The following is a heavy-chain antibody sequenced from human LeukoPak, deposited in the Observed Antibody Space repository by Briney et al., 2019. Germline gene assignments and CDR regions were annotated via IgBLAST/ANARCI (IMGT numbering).Heavy chain of an antibody. Sequence: SETLSLTCTVSGYSISSGYYWGWIRQPPGKGLEWIGSIYHSGSTYYNPSLKSRVTISVDTSKNQFSLKLSSVTAADTAVYYCARVRGKWIQPGTWCFDLWGRGTLVTVSS. D-gene: IGHD5-18*01. J-gene: IGHJ2*01. CDR3: ARVRGKWIQPGTWCFDL. V-gene: IGHV4-38-2*02. CDR1: GYSISSGYY. CDR2: IYHSGST.